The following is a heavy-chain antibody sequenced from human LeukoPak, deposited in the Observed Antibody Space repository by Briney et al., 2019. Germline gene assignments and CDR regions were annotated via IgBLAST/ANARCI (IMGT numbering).Heavy chain of an antibody. D-gene: IGHD3-10*01. CDR2: ISDSGDST. CDR3: TKWSGFGND. Sequence: GGSLRLSCAASGFTFGGYSMTWVRQTPGKGLEWVSGISDSGDSTYYADSVKGRFTISRDNSRNTLYLEMNSLRAEDTAVYYCTKWSGFGNDWGQGTLVTVSS. J-gene: IGHJ4*02. CDR1: GFTFGGYS. V-gene: IGHV3-23*01.